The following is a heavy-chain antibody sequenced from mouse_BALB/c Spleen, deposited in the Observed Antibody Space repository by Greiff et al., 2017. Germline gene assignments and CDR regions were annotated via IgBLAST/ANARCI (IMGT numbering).Heavy chain of an antibody. CDR3: ARDTTATLAY. V-gene: IGHV1-80*01. Sequence: QVQLQQSGAELVRPGSSVKISCKASGYAFSSYWMNWVKQRPGQGLEWIGQIYPGDGDTNYNGKFKGKATLTADKSSSTAYMQLSSLTSEDSAVYFCARDTTATLAYWGQGTLVTVSA. J-gene: IGHJ3*01. CDR2: IYPGDGDT. CDR1: GYAFSSYW. D-gene: IGHD1-2*01.